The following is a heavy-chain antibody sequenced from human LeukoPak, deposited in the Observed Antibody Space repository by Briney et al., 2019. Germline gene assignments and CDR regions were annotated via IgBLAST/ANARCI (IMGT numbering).Heavy chain of an antibody. CDR3: AREWRDYGDYSHYYYGMDV. J-gene: IGHJ6*02. D-gene: IGHD4-17*01. Sequence: SETLSLTCTVSGDSISSYYWSWMRQPPGKGLEWMGYLYYSGSTNYNPSLKSRVTISVDTSKNQFSLKLSSVTAADTAVYYCAREWRDYGDYSHYYYGMDVWGQGTAVTVSS. CDR2: LYYSGST. V-gene: IGHV4-59*01. CDR1: GDSISSYY.